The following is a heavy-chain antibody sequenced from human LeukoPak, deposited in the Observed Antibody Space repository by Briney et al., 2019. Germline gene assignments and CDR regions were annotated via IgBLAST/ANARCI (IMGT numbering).Heavy chain of an antibody. CDR3: ATDIALVPATSPSGAFDI. V-gene: IGHV4-4*07. Sequence: SETLSLTCSVSGASMSDYYWSWIRQPAGKGLEWIGRIYTSGNTNYNPSLRSRVTRSIDASKREYSLNLRSVTAADTALYYCATDIALVPATSPSGAFDIWGHGTVVTVSS. D-gene: IGHD2-2*01. J-gene: IGHJ3*02. CDR2: IYTSGNT. CDR1: GASMSDYY.